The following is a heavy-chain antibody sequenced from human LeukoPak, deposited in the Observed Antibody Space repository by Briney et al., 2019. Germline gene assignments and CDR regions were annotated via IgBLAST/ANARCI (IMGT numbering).Heavy chain of an antibody. CDR3: AEDFFGSHNEHDAFDI. J-gene: IGHJ3*02. V-gene: IGHV3-30*02. CDR1: GFTFSSYG. D-gene: IGHD3-10*01. CDR2: IRYDGSNK. Sequence: GGSLRLSCAASGFTFSSYGMHWVRQAPGKGLEWVAFIRYDGSNKYYADSVKGRFTISRDNSKNTLYLQMNSLRAEDTAVYYCAEDFFGSHNEHDAFDIWGQGTMVTVSS.